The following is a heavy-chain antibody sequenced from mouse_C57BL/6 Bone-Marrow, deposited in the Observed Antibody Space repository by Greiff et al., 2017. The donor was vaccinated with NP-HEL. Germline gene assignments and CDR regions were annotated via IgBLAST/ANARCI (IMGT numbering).Heavy chain of an antibody. Sequence: EVKVVESGGGLVQPGGSLKLSCAASGFTFSDYYMYWVRQTPEKRLEWVAYISNGGGSTYYPDTVKGRFTISRDNAKNTLYLQMSRLKSEDTAMYYCARHGSSYGYYAMDYWGQGTSVTVSS. V-gene: IGHV5-12*01. D-gene: IGHD1-1*01. J-gene: IGHJ4*01. CDR1: GFTFSDYY. CDR2: ISNGGGST. CDR3: ARHGSSYGYYAMDY.